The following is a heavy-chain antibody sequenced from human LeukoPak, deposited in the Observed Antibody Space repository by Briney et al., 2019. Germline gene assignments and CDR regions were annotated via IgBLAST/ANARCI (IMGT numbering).Heavy chain of an antibody. J-gene: IGHJ4*02. Sequence: SETLSLTCAVYGGSFSGYYWSWIRQPPGKGLEWIGEINHSGSTNYNPSLKSRVTISVDTSKNQFSLKLSSVTAADTAVYYCARGGYSDFDHWGQGTLVTVSS. CDR3: ARGGYSDFDH. D-gene: IGHD4-11*01. CDR2: INHSGST. CDR1: GGSFSGYY. V-gene: IGHV4-34*01.